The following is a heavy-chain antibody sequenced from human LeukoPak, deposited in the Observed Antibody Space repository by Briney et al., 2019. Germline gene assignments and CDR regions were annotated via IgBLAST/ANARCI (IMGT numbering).Heavy chain of an antibody. Sequence: SQTLSLTCTVSGGSISSGDYYWSWIRQPPGKGLEWIGYIYYSGSTYYNPSLKSRVTISVDTSNNQFSLKLSSVTAADTAVYYCARGVGFGVTIYFDYWGQGTLVTVSS. J-gene: IGHJ4*02. CDR1: GGSISSGDYY. D-gene: IGHD3-10*01. CDR2: IYYSGST. V-gene: IGHV4-30-4*08. CDR3: ARGVGFGVTIYFDY.